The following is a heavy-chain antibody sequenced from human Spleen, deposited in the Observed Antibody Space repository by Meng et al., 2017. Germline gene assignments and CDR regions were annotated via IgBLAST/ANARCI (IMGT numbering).Heavy chain of an antibody. CDR3: ARGVPVGGSGSYYPAYFQH. CDR2: IYYSGST. J-gene: IGHJ1*01. V-gene: IGHV4-39*07. Sequence: SETLSLTCTVSGGSISSSSYYWGWIRQPPGKGLEWIGSIYYSGSTYYNPSLKSRVTISVDTSKNQFSLKLSSVTAADTAVYYCARGVPVGGSGSYYPAYFQHWGQGTLVTVSS. CDR1: GGSISSSSYY. D-gene: IGHD3-10*01.